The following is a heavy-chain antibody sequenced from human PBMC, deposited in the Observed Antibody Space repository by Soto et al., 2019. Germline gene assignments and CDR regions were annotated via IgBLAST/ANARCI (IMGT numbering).Heavy chain of an antibody. V-gene: IGHV1-69*01. CDR2: TITMFGTP. CDR3: AIPLRDRNYYYGMAV. Sequence: QVQLVQSGAVMQQPGASVRVSCKASGGTFSKYAFSWVRQAPGQGLEWLGGTITMFGTPNYAQKFQGRVAITADESTATVYMELSSLRSEHTAVYFCAIPLRDRNYYYGMAVWGQGTTVTVSS. CDR1: GGTFSKYA. D-gene: IGHD3-22*01. J-gene: IGHJ6*02.